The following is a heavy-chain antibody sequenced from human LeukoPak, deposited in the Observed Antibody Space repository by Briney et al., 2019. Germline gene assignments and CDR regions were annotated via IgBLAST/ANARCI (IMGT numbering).Heavy chain of an antibody. Sequence: GASVKVSCKASGYTFTSYGISWVRQAPGQGLEWMGWISAYNGNTNYAQKLQGRVTMTTDTSTSTAYMELRSLRSDDTAVYYCARDAVLRYFDWTHTLYYFDYWGQGTLVTVSS. V-gene: IGHV1-18*01. J-gene: IGHJ4*02. D-gene: IGHD3-9*01. CDR3: ARDAVLRYFDWTHTLYYFDY. CDR1: GYTFTSYG. CDR2: ISAYNGNT.